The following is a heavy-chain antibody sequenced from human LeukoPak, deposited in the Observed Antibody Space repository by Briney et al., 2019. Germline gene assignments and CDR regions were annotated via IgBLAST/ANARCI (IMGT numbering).Heavy chain of an antibody. V-gene: IGHV3-7*03. D-gene: IGHD3-3*01. CDR1: GFTFSSYW. CDR2: IKQDGSEK. Sequence: PGGSLRLSCAASGFTFSSYWMSWVRQAPGKGLEWVANIKQDGSEKYYVDSVKGRFAISRDNAKNSLYLQMNSLRAEDTAVYYCAREGTVIIVDYWGQGTLVTVSS. CDR3: AREGTVIIVDY. J-gene: IGHJ4*02.